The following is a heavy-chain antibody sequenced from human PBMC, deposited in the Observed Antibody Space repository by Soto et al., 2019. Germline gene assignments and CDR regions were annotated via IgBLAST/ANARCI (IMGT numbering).Heavy chain of an antibody. J-gene: IGHJ6*02. CDR1: GFTFSSYG. V-gene: IGHV3-33*01. D-gene: IGHD3-3*01. CDR3: ARTPRPELRFLERLPSNYYYYYGMDV. Sequence: GGSLRLSCAASGFTFSSYGMHWVRQAPGKGLEWVAVIWYDGSNKYYADSVKGRFTISRDNSKNTLYLQMNSLRAEDTAVEYGARTPRPELRFLERLPSNYYYYYGMDVWGQGTTVTVSS. CDR2: IWYDGSNK.